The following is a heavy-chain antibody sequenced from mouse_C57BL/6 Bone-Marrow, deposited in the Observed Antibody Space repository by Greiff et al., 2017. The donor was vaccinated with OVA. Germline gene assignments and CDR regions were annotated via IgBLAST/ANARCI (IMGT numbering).Heavy chain of an antibody. J-gene: IGHJ2*01. CDR2: IDPENGDP. CDR3: TSYGNFDY. V-gene: IGHV14-4*01. CDR1: GFNIKDDY. Sequence: VQLQQSGAELVRPGASVKLSCTASGFNIKDDYMHWVKQRPEQGLEWIGWIDPENGDPEYASKFPGKATRTADTSSNTAYLQLSSLTSEDTAVYYCTSYGNFDYWGQGTTLTVSS. D-gene: IGHD2-1*01.